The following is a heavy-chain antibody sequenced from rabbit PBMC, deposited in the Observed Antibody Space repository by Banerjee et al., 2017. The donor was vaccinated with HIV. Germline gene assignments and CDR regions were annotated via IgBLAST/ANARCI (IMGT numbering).Heavy chain of an antibody. CDR1: GFDFTNFYC. Sequence: QEQLEESGGGLVKPEGSLTLTCKASGFDFTNFYCICWVRQAPGKGLEWTACIHVGSSSCTYYASWAKGRFTISKTSSTTVTLQMTSLTAADTATYFCARADDSSGWGFRLWGPGTLVTVS. J-gene: IGHJ4*01. V-gene: IGHV1S45*01. D-gene: IGHD4-1*01. CDR3: ARADDSSGWGFRL. CDR2: IHVGSSSCT.